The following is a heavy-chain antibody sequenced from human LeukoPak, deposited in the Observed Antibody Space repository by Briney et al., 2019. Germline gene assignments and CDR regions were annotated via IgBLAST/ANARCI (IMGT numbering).Heavy chain of an antibody. CDR3: AKGKAASGQYYFDY. V-gene: IGHV3-30*02. CDR2: ISYDGSTK. J-gene: IGHJ4*02. Sequence: GGSLRLSCAASGFIFSSHAMHWVRQAPGKGLEWVAFISYDGSTKTYADSVKGRFTISRDDSKNTLYLQMDSLRAEDTAVYYCAKGKAASGQYYFDYWGQGTLVTVSS. D-gene: IGHD6-13*01. CDR1: GFIFSSHA.